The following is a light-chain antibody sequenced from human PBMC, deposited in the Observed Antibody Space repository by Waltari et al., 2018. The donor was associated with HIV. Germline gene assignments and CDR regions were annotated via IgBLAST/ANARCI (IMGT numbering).Light chain of an antibody. V-gene: IGLV2-8*01. Sequence: QSALTQPPSASGSPGQSVTISCTGTSSDVGGYNYVSWYQQHPGKAPKLMIYEVSKRPSGGPDRFLGAKSGNTASLTVSGLQAEDEADYDCSSYAGSNNLVVGGGTKLTVL. CDR2: EVS. J-gene: IGLJ2*01. CDR1: SSDVGGYNY. CDR3: SSYAGSNNLV.